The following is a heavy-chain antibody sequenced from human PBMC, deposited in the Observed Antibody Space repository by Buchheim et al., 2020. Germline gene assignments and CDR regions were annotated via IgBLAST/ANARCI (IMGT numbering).Heavy chain of an antibody. CDR1: GFTFSSYG. Sequence: QVQLVESGGGVVQPGTSLRLSCITSGFTFSSYGMHWVRQAPGKGLEWVAAIRDDGSRQYYADSVEGRFTISRDNSKNMLYLQMNSLRPEDTAVYYCAKYHNTNYYGMGVWGQGTT. J-gene: IGHJ6*02. V-gene: IGHV3-30*18. CDR3: AKYHNTNYYGMGV. D-gene: IGHD3-10*01. CDR2: IRDDGSRQ.